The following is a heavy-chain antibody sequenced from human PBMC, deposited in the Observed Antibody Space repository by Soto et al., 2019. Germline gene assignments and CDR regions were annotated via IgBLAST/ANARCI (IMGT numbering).Heavy chain of an antibody. CDR1: GFSFSSYG. D-gene: IGHD3-22*01. J-gene: IGHJ4*02. CDR2: ITSDGGIT. Sequence: PGGSLRLSCAASGFSFSSYGMHWVRQAPGKGLDYVTAITSDGGITFYSGSVKGRFTISRDNSKNTLYLQMGSLRAEDTAVYYCARVFYDSGGHFYDFWGQGALVTVSS. V-gene: IGHV3-64*02. CDR3: ARVFYDSGGHFYDF.